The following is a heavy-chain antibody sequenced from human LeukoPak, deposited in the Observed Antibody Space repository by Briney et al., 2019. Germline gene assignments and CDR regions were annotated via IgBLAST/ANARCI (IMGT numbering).Heavy chain of an antibody. J-gene: IGHJ6*03. D-gene: IGHD2-21*01. CDR2: ISSSGSTI. Sequence: GGSLRLSCAASGFTFSDYYMSWIRQAPGKGPEWVSYISSSGSTIYYADSVKGRFTISRDNAKNSLYLQMNSLRAEDTGVYYCARDAIDYYYYYMDVWGKGTTVTISS. CDR3: ARDAIDYYYYYMDV. V-gene: IGHV3-11*04. CDR1: GFTFSDYY.